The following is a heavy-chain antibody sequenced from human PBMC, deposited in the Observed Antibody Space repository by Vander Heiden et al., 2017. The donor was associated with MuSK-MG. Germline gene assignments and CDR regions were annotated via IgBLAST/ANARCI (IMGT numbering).Heavy chain of an antibody. Sequence: QLQLLESGPGLVKPSETLSLTCSVSGDSLSDRNHYWGWIRQSPGKGLEWIGSIYYIGSTYYNLSLKSRVTLSVDTSKNQFSLRLNSVTAADTAIYYCARIRPVVSGYYYGGSWFDPWGQGTLVTVSS. J-gene: IGHJ5*02. D-gene: IGHD3-22*01. CDR3: ARIRPVVSGYYYGGSWFDP. V-gene: IGHV4-39*07. CDR1: GDSLSDRNHY. CDR2: IYYIGST.